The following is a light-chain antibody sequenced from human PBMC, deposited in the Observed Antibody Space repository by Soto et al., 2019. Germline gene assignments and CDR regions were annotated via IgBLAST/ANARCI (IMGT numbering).Light chain of an antibody. V-gene: IGKV3-11*01. CDR3: QQRSDWPLT. CDR2: DAS. Sequence: ENVLAQSPAPLFLSTGERATLSCRASQSVSSYFAWYQQKPGQAPRLLIYDASNRATGIPARFSGSGSGTDFTLTISSLEPEDFAVYYCQQRSDWPLTFGQGTKV. J-gene: IGKJ1*01. CDR1: QSVSSY.